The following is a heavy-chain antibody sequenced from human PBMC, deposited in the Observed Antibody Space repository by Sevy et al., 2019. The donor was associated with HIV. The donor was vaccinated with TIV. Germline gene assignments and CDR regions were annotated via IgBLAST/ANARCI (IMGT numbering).Heavy chain of an antibody. CDR2: ISYDGRNK. J-gene: IGHJ6*02. V-gene: IGHV3-30*18. CDR1: GIIFTTSG. CDR3: AKDFTGYNGMDV. D-gene: IGHD3-9*01. Sequence: GGSLRLSCAVSGIIFTTSGMHWVRQAPGKGLEWVAVISYDGRNKFDGDSVKGRFTISRDNPKNILYLQRNSLRDEDTAVYYCAKDFTGYNGMDVWGQGTMVTVSS.